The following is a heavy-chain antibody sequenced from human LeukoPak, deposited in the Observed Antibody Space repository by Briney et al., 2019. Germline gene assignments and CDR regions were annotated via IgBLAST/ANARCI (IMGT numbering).Heavy chain of an antibody. Sequence: PERSLRLSCAASGFTFSNYGMHWVRQAPGKGLDWVAFISYDGSNTYYVDSVKGRFTISRDNSKNTLYLQMNSLRTEDTAVYYCAKGYSSGSYSTDYWGQGTLVTVSS. CDR2: ISYDGSNT. V-gene: IGHV3-30*18. J-gene: IGHJ4*02. CDR3: AKGYSSGSYSTDY. D-gene: IGHD3-10*01. CDR1: GFTFSNYG.